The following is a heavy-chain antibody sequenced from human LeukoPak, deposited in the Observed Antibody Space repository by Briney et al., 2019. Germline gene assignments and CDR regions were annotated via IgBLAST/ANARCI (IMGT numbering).Heavy chain of an antibody. CDR2: IWYDGSNK. Sequence: GGSLRLSGAASGFTFSSYGMHWVRQAPGKGLEWVAVIWYDGSNKYYADSVKGRFTISRDNSKNTLYLQMNSLRAEDTAVYYCAKGVGGYSYGVFDYWGQGTLVTVSS. V-gene: IGHV3-33*06. CDR1: GFTFSSYG. D-gene: IGHD5-18*01. J-gene: IGHJ4*02. CDR3: AKGVGGYSYGVFDY.